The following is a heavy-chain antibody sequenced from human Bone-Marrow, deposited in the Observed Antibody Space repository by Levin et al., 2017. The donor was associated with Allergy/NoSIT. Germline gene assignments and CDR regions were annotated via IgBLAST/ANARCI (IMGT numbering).Heavy chain of an antibody. CDR3: ARNNWSRSDY. V-gene: IGHV4-59*01. J-gene: IGHJ4*02. CDR1: GDSISSYY. D-gene: IGHD1-20*01. Sequence: SETLSLTCSVSGDSISSYYWSWIRQPPGKRLEWIGYIYYSGSTNYNPSLKSRVTMSVDKSRNQFSLRLTSVTAADTAVYYCARNNWSRSDYWGQGTLVTVSS. CDR2: IYYSGST.